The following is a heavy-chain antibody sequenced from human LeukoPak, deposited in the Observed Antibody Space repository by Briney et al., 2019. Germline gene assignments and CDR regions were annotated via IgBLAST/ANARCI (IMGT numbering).Heavy chain of an antibody. J-gene: IGHJ4*02. CDR3: TRVRNTGIYQHDVIFSY. CDR2: IDSSGGTI. CDR1: GFTFSTYS. D-gene: IGHD3/OR15-3a*01. Sequence: QSGGSLRLSCAASGFTFSTYSMNWVRQAPGKGLEWISYIDSSGGTIQYADSVKGRFTISRDNAKNSLYLQMNSLRAEDTAVYYCTRVRNTGIYQHDVIFSYWGQGTLVTVSS. V-gene: IGHV3-48*01.